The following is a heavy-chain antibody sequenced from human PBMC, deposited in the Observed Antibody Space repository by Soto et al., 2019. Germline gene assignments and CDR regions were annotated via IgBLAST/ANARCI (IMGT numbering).Heavy chain of an antibody. CDR2: IGTLSDT. CDR3: ARGRSFSYDSTPPPMFDP. J-gene: IGHJ5*02. Sequence: GSLRLSCAGSGFTFSTFDIHWVRQAPGKGLEWVSGIGTLSDTFYAASVQGRFTISRQNAKNSVYLQMNSLRAGGTAFYYCARGRSFSYDSTPPPMFDPWGQGTLVTVSS. D-gene: IGHD3-10*01. CDR1: GFTFSTFD. V-gene: IGHV3-13*01.